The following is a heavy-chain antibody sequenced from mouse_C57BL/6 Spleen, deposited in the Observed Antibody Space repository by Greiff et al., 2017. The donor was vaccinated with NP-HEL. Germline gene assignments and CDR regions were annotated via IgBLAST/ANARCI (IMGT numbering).Heavy chain of an antibody. D-gene: IGHD2-4*01. J-gene: IGHJ3*01. CDR3: ARHGYDYDEGFAY. V-gene: IGHV5-9*01. Sequence: EVMLVESGGGLVKPGGSLKLSCAASGFTFSSYTMSWVRQTPEKRLEWVATISGGGGNTYYPDSVKGRFTISRDNAKNTLYLQMSSLRSEDTALYYCARHGYDYDEGFAYWGQGTLVTVSA. CDR1: GFTFSSYT. CDR2: ISGGGGNT.